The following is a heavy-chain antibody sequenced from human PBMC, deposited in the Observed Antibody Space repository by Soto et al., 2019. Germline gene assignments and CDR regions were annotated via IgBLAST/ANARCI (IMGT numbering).Heavy chain of an antibody. V-gene: IGHV4-4*07. Sequence: QVEMEESGPGLLKPSETLSLTCTVSGGSVSSQYWSWIRQPAGKGREWIGRIYNGGIPLIHPSLEILVALSLDTSKIHFSLTLSPVTAADTATYYCASQDYDKSVYYFDYWGRGTLVTVSS. J-gene: IGHJ4*02. CDR2: IYNGGIP. D-gene: IGHD3-22*01. CDR1: GGSVSSQY. CDR3: ASQDYDKSVYYFDY.